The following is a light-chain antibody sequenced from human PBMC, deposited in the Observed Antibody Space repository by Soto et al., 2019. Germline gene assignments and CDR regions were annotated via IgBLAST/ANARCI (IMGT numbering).Light chain of an antibody. CDR2: AAS. V-gene: IGKV3-20*01. Sequence: EIVLTQSPGTLSLSPGERASLSCRASQSVSSNYLAWFQQKPGQAPRLLISAASSRATDIPDRFSGSGSGTDFTLTISRXXXXXXXXXYCHQYGSSPHTFGQGT. CDR1: QSVSSNY. CDR3: HQYGSSPHT. J-gene: IGKJ5*01.